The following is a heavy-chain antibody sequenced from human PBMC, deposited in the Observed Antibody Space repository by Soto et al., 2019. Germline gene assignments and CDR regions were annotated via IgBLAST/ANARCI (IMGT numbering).Heavy chain of an antibody. Sequence: QVQLQESGPGLVKPSQTLSLTCSVSGDSVTSGDYYWTWVRQSPGKGLEWIGYIHYSGSTNYNPSLKSRVTISVDTPKNQFSLKVNSMTAADTAVYYCARGGLAARKGRWFDPWGQGTLVTVSS. CDR3: ARGGLAARKGRWFDP. CDR2: IHYSGST. V-gene: IGHV4-61*08. CDR1: GDSVTSGDYY. D-gene: IGHD6-6*01. J-gene: IGHJ5*02.